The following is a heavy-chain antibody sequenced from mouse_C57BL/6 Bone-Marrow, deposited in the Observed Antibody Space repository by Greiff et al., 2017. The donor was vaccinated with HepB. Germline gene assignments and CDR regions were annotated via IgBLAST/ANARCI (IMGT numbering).Heavy chain of an antibody. CDR1: GYTFTSYW. V-gene: IGHV1-55*01. CDR3: ARGGSSPWFAY. J-gene: IGHJ3*01. D-gene: IGHD1-1*01. Sequence: QVHVKQPGAELVKPGASVKMSCKASGYTFTSYWITWVKQRPGQGLEWIGDIYPGSGSTNYNEKFKSKATLTVDTSSSTAYMQLSSLTSEDSAVYYCARGGSSPWFAYWGQGTLVTVSA. CDR2: IYPGSGST.